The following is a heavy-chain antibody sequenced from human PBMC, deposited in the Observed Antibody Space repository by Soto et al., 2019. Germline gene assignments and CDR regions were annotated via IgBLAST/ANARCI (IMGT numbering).Heavy chain of an antibody. CDR1: GSTVSGYA. CDR2: ISGSGGST. Sequence: LXLSCSASGSTVSGYAMSWVRQAPGKGLEWVSAISGSGGSTYYADSVKGRFTISRDNSKNTLYLQMNSLRAEDTAVYYCANINVWRSYCYEFDYWGQGPLVTVSS. V-gene: IGHV3-23*01. CDR3: ANINVWRSYCYEFDY. J-gene: IGHJ4*02. D-gene: IGHD3-16*02.